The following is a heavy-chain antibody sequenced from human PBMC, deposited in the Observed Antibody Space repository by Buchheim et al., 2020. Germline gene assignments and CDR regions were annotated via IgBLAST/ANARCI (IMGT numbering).Heavy chain of an antibody. CDR3: ARGRGSASMATSYYYYGMDV. J-gene: IGHJ6*02. Sequence: QLQLQESGSGLVKPSQTLSLTCVVSGGSISSGGYSWTWIRQPPGKGLEWIGYIYHSGSTYYNPSLKSRVTMSVDRPKNQFSLRLSSVTAADTAVYYCARGRGSASMATSYYYYGMDVWGQGTT. CDR2: IYHSGST. V-gene: IGHV4-30-2*01. CDR1: GGSISSGGYS. D-gene: IGHD5-24*01.